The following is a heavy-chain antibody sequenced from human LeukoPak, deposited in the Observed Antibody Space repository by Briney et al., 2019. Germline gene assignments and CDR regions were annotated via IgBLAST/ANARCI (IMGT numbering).Heavy chain of an antibody. D-gene: IGHD6-13*01. V-gene: IGHV3-30*18. J-gene: IGHJ4*02. CDR3: AKGGAAAGTQPAY. Sequence: GGSLGLSCAASGFTFSSYGMHWVRQAPGKGLEWVAVISYDGSNKYYADSVKGQFTISRDNSKNTLYLQMNSLRAEDTAVYYCAKGGAAAGTQPAYWGQGTLVTVSS. CDR1: GFTFSSYG. CDR2: ISYDGSNK.